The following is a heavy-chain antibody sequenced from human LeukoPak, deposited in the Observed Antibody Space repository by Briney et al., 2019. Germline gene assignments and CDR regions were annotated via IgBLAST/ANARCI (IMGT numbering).Heavy chain of an antibody. V-gene: IGHV3-23*01. D-gene: IGHD3-3*01. CDR3: ARHYPTFGVVTIFDY. CDR1: GFTFSSYA. Sequence: GGSLRLSXAASGFTFSSYAMSWVRQAPGKGLEWVSAITSSGGSAYYADSVKGRFTISRDNSKNTLYLQMNSLRAEDTAVYYCARHYPTFGVVTIFDYWGQGTLVSVSS. CDR2: ITSSGGSA. J-gene: IGHJ4*02.